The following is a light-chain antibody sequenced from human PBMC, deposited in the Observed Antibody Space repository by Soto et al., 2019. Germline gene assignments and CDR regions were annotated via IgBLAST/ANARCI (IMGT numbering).Light chain of an antibody. J-gene: IGKJ4*01. CDR1: QSVSSSY. V-gene: IGKV3-20*01. CDR3: QQYGSSPLT. Sequence: EIVLTQSPGTLSLSPGERATLSCRASQSVSSSYLAWYQQKPVQAPRLLIYGASSRATGIPDMFSGSGSGTDFTLTISRLEPEDVAVYYCQQYGSSPLTFGGGTKVEIK. CDR2: GAS.